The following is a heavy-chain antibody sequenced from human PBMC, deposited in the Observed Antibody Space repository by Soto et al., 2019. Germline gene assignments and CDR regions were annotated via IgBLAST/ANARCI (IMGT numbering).Heavy chain of an antibody. Sequence: TSETLSLTCTVSGGSISSYYWSWIRQPPGKGLEWIGYIYYSGSTNYNPSLKSRVTISVDTSKNQFSLKLSSVTAADTAVYYCARRGDYYDFWSGYLSYYYYMDVWGKGTTVTVS. CDR3: ARRGDYYDFWSGYLSYYYYMDV. J-gene: IGHJ6*03. D-gene: IGHD3-3*01. V-gene: IGHV4-59*08. CDR2: IYYSGST. CDR1: GGSISSYY.